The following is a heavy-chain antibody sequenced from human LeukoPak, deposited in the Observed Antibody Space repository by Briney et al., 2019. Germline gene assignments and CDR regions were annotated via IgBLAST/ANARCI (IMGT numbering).Heavy chain of an antibody. D-gene: IGHD2-21*01. CDR3: AKLFWFDP. CDR1: GFTFSSYG. CDR2: ISYDGSNK. V-gene: IGHV3-30*18. Sequence: PGGSLRLSCAASGFTFSSYGMHWVRQAPGKGLEWVAVISYDGSNKYYADSVKGRFTISRDNSKNTLYLQMNSLRAEDTAVYYCAKLFWFDPWGQGTLVTVSS. J-gene: IGHJ5*02.